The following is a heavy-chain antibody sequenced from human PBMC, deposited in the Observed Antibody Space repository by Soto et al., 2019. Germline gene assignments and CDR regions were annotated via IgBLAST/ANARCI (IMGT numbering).Heavy chain of an antibody. CDR1: GGSISSYY. D-gene: IGHD6-13*01. Sequence: SETLSLTCTVSGGSISSYYWSWIRQPPGKGLEWIGYIYYSGSTNYNPSLKSRVTISVDTSKNQFSLKLSSVTAADTAVYYCARSGSSSWSLSYYYYGMDVWGQGTTVTVSS. CDR3: ARSGSSSWSLSYYYYGMDV. J-gene: IGHJ6*02. V-gene: IGHV4-59*01. CDR2: IYYSGST.